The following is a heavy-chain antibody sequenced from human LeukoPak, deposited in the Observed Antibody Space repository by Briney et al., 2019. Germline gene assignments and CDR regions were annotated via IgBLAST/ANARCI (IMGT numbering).Heavy chain of an antibody. Sequence: GGSLRLSCAASGFTFSSYAMHWVRQAPGKGLEWVAVISYDGTIKYYADSVKGRFTISRDNSKNTLYLQMNSLRAEDTAVYYCARKDSGRYIRPFDYWGQGTLVTVSS. V-gene: IGHV3-30*04. D-gene: IGHD3-10*01. CDR1: GFTFSSYA. CDR2: ISYDGTIK. J-gene: IGHJ4*02. CDR3: ARKDSGRYIRPFDY.